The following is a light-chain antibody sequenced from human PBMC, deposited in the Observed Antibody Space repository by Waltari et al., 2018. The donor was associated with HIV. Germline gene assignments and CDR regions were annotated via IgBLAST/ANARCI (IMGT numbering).Light chain of an antibody. CDR3: QQYYSTPRWT. J-gene: IGKJ1*01. CDR1: QSVLYSSNNKNY. CDR2: WAS. Sequence: DIVMTQSPDSLAVSLGERATINCKSSQSVLYSSNNKNYLAWYQQKPGQPPRLLIYWASTRESGVPDRFSGSGSGTDFTLTISSLQAEDVAVYYCQQYYSTPRWTFGRGTKVEI. V-gene: IGKV4-1*01.